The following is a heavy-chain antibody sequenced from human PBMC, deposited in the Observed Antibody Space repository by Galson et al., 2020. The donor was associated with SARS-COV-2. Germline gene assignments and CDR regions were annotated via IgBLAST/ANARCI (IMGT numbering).Heavy chain of an antibody. Sequence: SGPTLVKPTEPLTLTCAVSGFSLTTNTMGVRWIRQPPETALEWLGHIFSSDQTSYNTSLKNRLTISKDTSASQVVLTMTKVDPVDTATYYCARFDDYVWGSWSLPYFDHWGQGALVTVSS. J-gene: IGHJ4*02. CDR2: IFSSDQT. D-gene: IGHD3-16*01. CDR1: GFSLTTNTMG. V-gene: IGHV2-26*01. CDR3: ARFDDYVWGSWSLPYFDH.